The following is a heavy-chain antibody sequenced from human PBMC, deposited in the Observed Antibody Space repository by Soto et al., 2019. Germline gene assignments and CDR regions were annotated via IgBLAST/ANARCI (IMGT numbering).Heavy chain of an antibody. CDR1: GDRFTIYC. Sequence: GEALNLSCEVSGDRFTIYCISWVRQMPGKGLEWMGRIDPPDSYTNYSPSFQGHVTISADKSISTAYLQWSSLKASDTAMYYCARPDCSSTSCYNGVAFDIWGQGTMVTVSS. CDR2: IDPPDSYT. D-gene: IGHD2-2*02. V-gene: IGHV5-10-1*01. CDR3: ARPDCSSTSCYNGVAFDI. J-gene: IGHJ3*02.